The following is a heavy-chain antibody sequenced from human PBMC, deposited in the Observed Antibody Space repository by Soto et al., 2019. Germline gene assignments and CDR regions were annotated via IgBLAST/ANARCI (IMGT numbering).Heavy chain of an antibody. J-gene: IGHJ4*02. CDR1: GFTFSDYG. CDR2: IWYDGSNK. V-gene: IGHV3-33*01. CDR3: ARERWYTAMGMGDY. Sequence: QVQLVESGGGVVQPGRSLRLSCAASGFTFSDYGMHWVRQAPGKGLEWVAVIWYDGSNKYYADSVKGRFTISRDNSKNSLYLHMNSLRAEDTAVYYWARERWYTAMGMGDYLGPGNLGTVSS. D-gene: IGHD5-18*01.